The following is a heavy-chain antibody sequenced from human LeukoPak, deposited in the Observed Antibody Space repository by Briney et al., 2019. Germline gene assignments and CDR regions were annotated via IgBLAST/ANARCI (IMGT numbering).Heavy chain of an antibody. CDR2: ISGSGGST. Sequence: PGGSLRLSCAASGFTFSSYAMSWVRQAPGKGLEWVSAISGSGGSTYYADSVKGRFTISRDNSKNTLYLQMNSLRAEDTAVYYCARFMVRGVITSYYFDYWGQGTLVTVSS. V-gene: IGHV3-23*01. CDR3: ARFMVRGVITSYYFDY. CDR1: GFTFSSYA. D-gene: IGHD3-10*01. J-gene: IGHJ4*02.